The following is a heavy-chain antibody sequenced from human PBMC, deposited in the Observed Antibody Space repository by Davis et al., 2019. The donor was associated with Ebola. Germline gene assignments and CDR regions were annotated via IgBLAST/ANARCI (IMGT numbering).Heavy chain of an antibody. CDR1: GGSFSGYY. CDR2: INHSGST. Sequence: PSETLSLTCAVYGGSFSGYYWSWIRQPPGKGLEWIGEINHSGSTNYNPSLKSRVTISVDTSKNQFSLKLSSVTAADTAVYYCARVGVAAAVGDYWGQGTLVTVSS. CDR3: ARVGVAAAVGDY. J-gene: IGHJ4*02. D-gene: IGHD6-13*01. V-gene: IGHV4-34*01.